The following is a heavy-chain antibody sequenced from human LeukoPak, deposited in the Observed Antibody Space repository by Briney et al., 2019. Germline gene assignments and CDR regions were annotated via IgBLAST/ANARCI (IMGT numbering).Heavy chain of an antibody. J-gene: IGHJ5*02. CDR3: ARSLMESAYSYANWFDP. CDR2: IYYSGST. CDR1: GGSISSSSYY. V-gene: IGHV4-39*07. D-gene: IGHD5-18*01. Sequence: PSETLSLTCTVSGGSISSSSYYWGWIRQPPGKGLEWIGSIYYSGSTNYNPSLKSRVTISVDTSKNQFSLKLSSVTAADTAVYYCARSLMESAYSYANWFDPWGQGTLVTVSS.